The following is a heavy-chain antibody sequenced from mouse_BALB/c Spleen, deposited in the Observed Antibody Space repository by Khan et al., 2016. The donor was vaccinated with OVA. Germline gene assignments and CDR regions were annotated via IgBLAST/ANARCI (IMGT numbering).Heavy chain of an antibody. Sequence: EVQLQESGPELVKPGASMKISCKASGYSFTGYTMNWVKQSHGKNLEWIGLINPYNGGTSYNQKFKGKATLTVDKSSSTAYMELLSLTSEDSAVYYWAREGYRYDGAWFAYWGQGTLVTVSA. CDR2: INPYNGGT. CDR3: AREGYRYDGAWFAY. J-gene: IGHJ3*01. V-gene: IGHV1-18*01. CDR1: GYSFTGYT. D-gene: IGHD2-14*01.